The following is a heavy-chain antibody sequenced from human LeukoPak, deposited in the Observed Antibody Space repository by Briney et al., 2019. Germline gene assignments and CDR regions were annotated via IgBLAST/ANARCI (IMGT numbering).Heavy chain of an antibody. D-gene: IGHD2-2*01. CDR2: INHSGST. Sequence: SETLSLTCAVYGGSFSGYYWSWIRQPPGKGLEWIGEINHSGSTNYNPSLKSRVTISVDTSKNQFSLKLSSVTAADTAVYYCARKTTALSEIVVVPAAGYYYYMDVWGKGTTVTVSS. V-gene: IGHV4-34*01. CDR3: ARKTTALSEIVVVPAAGYYYYMDV. CDR1: GGSFSGYY. J-gene: IGHJ6*03.